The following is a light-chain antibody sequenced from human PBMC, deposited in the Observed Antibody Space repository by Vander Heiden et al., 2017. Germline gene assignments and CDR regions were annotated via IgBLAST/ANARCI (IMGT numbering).Light chain of an antibody. CDR3: SSYTSSNTLAI. Sequence: QSALTQPASVSGSPGQSITISRTGTSTDVGRYNYVSWFQHHPGRAPKLIIYDVRNRPLGISDRFSGSKSGNTTSLTISGLQAEDEAEYFCSSYTSSNTLAIFGGGTKVTVL. CDR2: DVR. V-gene: IGLV2-14*03. J-gene: IGLJ2*01. CDR1: STDVGRYNY.